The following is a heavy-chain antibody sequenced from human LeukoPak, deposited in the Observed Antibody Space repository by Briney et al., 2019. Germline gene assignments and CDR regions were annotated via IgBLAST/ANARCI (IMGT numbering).Heavy chain of an antibody. J-gene: IGHJ4*02. CDR3: ARDQGYCSGGSCAADY. Sequence: WASVKVSCKASGYTFTDYYMHWVRQAPGQGLEWMGWINPNSGGTNYAQKFQGRVTMTRDKSISTAYMELYSLRSDDTAVYYCARDQGYCSGGSCAADYWGQGTLVTVSS. V-gene: IGHV1-2*02. D-gene: IGHD2-15*01. CDR2: INPNSGGT. CDR1: GYTFTDYY.